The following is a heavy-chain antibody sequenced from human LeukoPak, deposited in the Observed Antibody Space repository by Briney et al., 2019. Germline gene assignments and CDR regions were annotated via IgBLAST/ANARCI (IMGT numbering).Heavy chain of an antibody. D-gene: IGHD6-13*01. CDR3: ARDRGSSWYDPPYFDY. J-gene: IGHJ4*02. Sequence: ASVKVSCKASGYTFTNYRVSWVRQVPGQGLEWMGWINPNSGGTNYAQKFQGRVTMTRDTSISTAYMELSRLRSDDTAVYYCARDRGSSWYDPPYFDYWGQGTLVTVSS. V-gene: IGHV1-2*02. CDR2: INPNSGGT. CDR1: GYTFTNYR.